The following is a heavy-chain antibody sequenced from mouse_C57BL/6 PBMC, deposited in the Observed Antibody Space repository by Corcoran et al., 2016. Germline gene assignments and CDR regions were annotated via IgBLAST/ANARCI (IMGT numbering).Heavy chain of an antibody. V-gene: IGHV9-3*01. CDR3: ARTYGNYYFDY. J-gene: IGHJ2*01. Sequence: QIQLVQSGPELKKPGETVKISCKASGYTFTTYGMSGVKQAPGKGLKWMGWINTYSGVPTYADDFKGRFAFSLETSASTAYLQINNLKNEDTATYFCARTYGNYYFDYWGQGTTLTVSS. CDR1: GYTFTTYG. D-gene: IGHD2-1*01. CDR2: INTYSGVP.